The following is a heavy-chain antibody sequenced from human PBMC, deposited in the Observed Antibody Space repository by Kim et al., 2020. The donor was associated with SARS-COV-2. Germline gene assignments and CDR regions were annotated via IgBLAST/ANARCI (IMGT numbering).Heavy chain of an antibody. CDR2: ST. J-gene: IGHJ4*02. V-gene: IGHV4-34*01. Sequence: STNHTPSLRSRVTFSVDTSKNQFSRRLSSVTAADTAVYYCARRAAGVDWWGQGTPVTVSS. CDR3: ARRAAGVDW.